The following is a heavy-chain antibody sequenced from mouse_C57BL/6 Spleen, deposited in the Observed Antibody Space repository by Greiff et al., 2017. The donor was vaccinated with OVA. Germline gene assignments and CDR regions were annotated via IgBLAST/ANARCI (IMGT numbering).Heavy chain of an antibody. V-gene: IGHV1-26*01. CDR2: INPNNGGT. J-gene: IGHJ3*01. CDR1: GYTFTDYY. D-gene: IGHD2-4*01. CDR3: ARAPDSTMITTGAWFAY. Sequence: VQLQQSGPELVKPGASVKISCKASGYTFTDYYMNWVKQSHGKSLEWIGDINPNNGGTSYNQKFKGKATLTVDKSSSTAYMELRSLTSEDSAVYYCARAPDSTMITTGAWFAYWGQGTLVTVSA.